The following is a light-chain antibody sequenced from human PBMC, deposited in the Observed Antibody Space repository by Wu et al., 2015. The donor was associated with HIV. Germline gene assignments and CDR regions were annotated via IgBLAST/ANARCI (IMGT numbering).Light chain of an antibody. V-gene: IGKV1-27*01. CDR3: QQYNHYGT. Sequence: DIQMTQSPSTLSASVGDRVTITCRASQGISNFLAWYQQKPGKPPKVLIYAASTLQSGVPSRFSGSGSGTEFTLTISSLQPDDFAIYYCQQYNHYGTFGQGTKVEI. J-gene: IGKJ1*01. CDR2: AAS. CDR1: QGISNF.